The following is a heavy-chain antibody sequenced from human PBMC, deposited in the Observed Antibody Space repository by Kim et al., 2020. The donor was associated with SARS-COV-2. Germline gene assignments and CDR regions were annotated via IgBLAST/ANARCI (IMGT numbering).Heavy chain of an antibody. D-gene: IGHD2-15*01. CDR2: IHYSGST. Sequence: SETLSLTCTVSGGSISSYYWSWIRQPPGKGLEWIGYIHYSGSTNYNPSLKSRVTISVDTSKNQFSLKLSSVTAADTAVYYCARLPCSGGSCYLDYWGQGTLVTVSS. J-gene: IGHJ4*02. V-gene: IGHV4-59*01. CDR1: GGSISSYY. CDR3: ARLPCSGGSCYLDY.